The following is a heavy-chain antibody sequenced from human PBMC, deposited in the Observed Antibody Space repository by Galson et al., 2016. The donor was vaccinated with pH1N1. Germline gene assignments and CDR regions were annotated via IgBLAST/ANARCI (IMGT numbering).Heavy chain of an antibody. CDR1: GGSMSSYY. CDR2: IYYSGST. V-gene: IGHV4-59*08. J-gene: IGHJ4*02. CDR3: ARSPRGEWELGFDY. Sequence: SETLSLTCTVSGGSMSSYYWSWIRQPPGKGLEWIGYIYYSGSTNYNPSLKSRVTISVGTSKNQFSLRLSSVTAADTAVYYCARSPRGEWELGFDYWGQGTLVTVSS. D-gene: IGHD1-26*01.